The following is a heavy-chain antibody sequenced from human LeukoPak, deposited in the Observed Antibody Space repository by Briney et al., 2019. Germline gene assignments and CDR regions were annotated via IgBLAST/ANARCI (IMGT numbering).Heavy chain of an antibody. CDR2: ISGSGDST. J-gene: IGHJ4*02. D-gene: IGHD3-10*01. V-gene: IGHV3-23*01. CDR3: AKDGYGSGSYQHY. CDR1: GFTFSSYG. Sequence: QPGGTLRLSCAASGFTFSSYGMNWVRQAPGKGLEWVSSISGSGDSTDYADSVKGRFTISRDNSKNTLYLQMNSLRVEDTAVYCCAKDGYGSGSYQHYWGQGTLVTVSS.